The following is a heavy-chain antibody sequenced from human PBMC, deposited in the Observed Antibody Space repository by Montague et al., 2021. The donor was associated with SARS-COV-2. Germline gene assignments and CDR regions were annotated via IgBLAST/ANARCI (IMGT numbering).Heavy chain of an antibody. D-gene: IGHD3-16*02. CDR3: AKPFYDYIWGSYRQTGYFDY. CDR2: IWYDGSNK. V-gene: IGHV3-33*06. J-gene: IGHJ4*02. CDR1: GFTFSSYG. Sequence: SLRLSCAASGFTFSSYGMHWVRQAPGKGLEWVAVIWYDGSNKCYADSVKGRFTIPRDNSKNTLYLQMNSLRAEDTAVYYCAKPFYDYIWGSYRQTGYFDYWGQGTLVTVSS.